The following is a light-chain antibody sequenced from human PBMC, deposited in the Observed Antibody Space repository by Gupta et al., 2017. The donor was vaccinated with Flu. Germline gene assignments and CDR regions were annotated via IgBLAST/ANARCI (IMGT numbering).Light chain of an antibody. V-gene: IGKV1-33*01. CDR2: DAS. CDR3: QRDDYVSVT. CDR1: QDIDKQ. Sequence: PSSLSAAVGDRVSISCQASQDIDKQLNWYQQKPGKAPQLLVYDASNVETGVPSRFSGSGSGTDFTFIISSLQPEDVATYYCQRDDYVSVTFGHGTKVDIK. J-gene: IGKJ3*01.